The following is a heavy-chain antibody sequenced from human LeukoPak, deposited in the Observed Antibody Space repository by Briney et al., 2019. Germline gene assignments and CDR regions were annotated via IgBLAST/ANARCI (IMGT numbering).Heavy chain of an antibody. CDR2: IYSGGST. CDR1: GFNFNNYA. J-gene: IGHJ6*03. V-gene: IGHV3-66*02. CDR3: ARYSSSWYLIYYYYMDV. D-gene: IGHD6-13*01. Sequence: GGSLRLTCVVSGFNFNNYAMSWVRQAPGKGLEWVSVIYSGGSTYYADSVKGRFTISRDNSKNTLYLQMNSLRAEDTAVYYCARYSSSWYLIYYYYMDVWGKGTTVTVSS.